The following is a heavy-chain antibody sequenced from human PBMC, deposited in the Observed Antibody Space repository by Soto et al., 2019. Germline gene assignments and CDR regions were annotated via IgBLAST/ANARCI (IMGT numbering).Heavy chain of an antibody. V-gene: IGHV3-30-3*01. D-gene: IGHD4-17*01. Sequence: QVQLVESGGGVVQPGRSLRLSCAASGFTFSSYAMHWVRQAPGKGLEWVAVISYDGSNKYYADSMKGRFTISRDNSKNTLYLQMNSLRAEDTAVYYCARNYGDYVLGYFQHWGQGTLVTVSS. CDR3: ARNYGDYVLGYFQH. CDR2: ISYDGSNK. CDR1: GFTFSSYA. J-gene: IGHJ1*01.